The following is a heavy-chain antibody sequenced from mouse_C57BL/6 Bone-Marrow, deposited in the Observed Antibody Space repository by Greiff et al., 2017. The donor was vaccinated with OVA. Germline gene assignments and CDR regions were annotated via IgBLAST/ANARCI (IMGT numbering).Heavy chain of an antibody. CDR3: ARGAIVPSYWYFDV. CDR2: INYDGSST. V-gene: IGHV5-16*01. CDR1: GFTFSDYY. J-gene: IGHJ1*03. Sequence: DVHLVESEGGLVQPGRSMKLSCTASGFTFSDYYMAWVRQVPEKGLEWVANINYDGSSTYYLDSLKSRFIISRDNAKNILYLQMSSLKSEDTATYYCARGAIVPSYWYFDVWGTGTTVTVSS. D-gene: IGHD2-5*01.